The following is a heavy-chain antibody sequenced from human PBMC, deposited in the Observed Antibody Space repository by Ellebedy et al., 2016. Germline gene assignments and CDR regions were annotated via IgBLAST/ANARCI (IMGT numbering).Heavy chain of an antibody. V-gene: IGHV4-59*01. CDR1: HDSTGDFY. J-gene: IGHJ3*02. D-gene: IGHD2-8*01. CDR3: ARWRGGGVEAFDI. CDR2: AHHAGGT. Sequence: SETLSLTCTVSHDSTGDFYWNWIRQAPGRGLEWIGFAHHAGGTSYNPSLKSRVTASVDTAKNQISLKLTSVAAADTAIYYCARWRGGGVEAFDIWGQGTMVTVSS.